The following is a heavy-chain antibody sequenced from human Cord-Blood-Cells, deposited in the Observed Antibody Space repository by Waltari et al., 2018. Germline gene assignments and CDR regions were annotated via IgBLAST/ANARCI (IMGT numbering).Heavy chain of an antibody. CDR3: ARHKTNFDY. CDR2: INHSGST. V-gene: IGHV4-34*01. J-gene: IGHJ4*02. Sequence: QVQLQQWGAGLLKPSATLSLTCAVYGGSFSGSYWSWIRQPPGKGLEWIGEINHSGSTNYNPSLKSRVTISVDTSKNQFSLKLSSVTAADTAVYYCARHKTNFDYWGQGTLVTVSS. CDR1: GGSFSGSY.